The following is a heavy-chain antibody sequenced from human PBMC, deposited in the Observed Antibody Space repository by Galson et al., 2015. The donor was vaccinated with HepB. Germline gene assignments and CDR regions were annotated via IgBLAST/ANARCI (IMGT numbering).Heavy chain of an antibody. CDR3: AKDRSSTTDPYYFDY. Sequence: SLRLSCAASGFTFSSYTMHWVRQAPGKGLEWVAVMSYDGNNKYYADSMKGRFTISRDNSKNTLYLQMNSLRAEDTAVYYCAKDRSSTTDPYYFDYWGQGTLVTVSS. CDR1: GFTFSSYT. V-gene: IGHV3-30*04. CDR2: MSYDGNNK. D-gene: IGHD2-2*01. J-gene: IGHJ4*02.